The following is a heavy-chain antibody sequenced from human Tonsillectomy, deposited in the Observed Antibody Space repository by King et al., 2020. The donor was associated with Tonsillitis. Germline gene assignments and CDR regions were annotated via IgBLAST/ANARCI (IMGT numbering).Heavy chain of an antibody. CDR1: GGSISSSSYY. CDR2: IYYSGST. J-gene: IGHJ4*02. V-gene: IGHV4-39*07. CDR3: ARPVTTGTTDYFDY. D-gene: IGHD1-1*01. Sequence: QLQESGPGLVKPSETLSLTCTVSGGSISSSSYYWGWIRQPPGKGLEWIGTIYYSGSTYYNPSLKSRVTISVDTSKNQFSLKVSSVTAADTAVYYCARPVTTGTTDYFDYWGQGTLVTVSS.